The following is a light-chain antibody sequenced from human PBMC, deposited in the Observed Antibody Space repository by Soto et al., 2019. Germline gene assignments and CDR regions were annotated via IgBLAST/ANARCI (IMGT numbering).Light chain of an antibody. J-gene: IGKJ1*01. Sequence: DIQMTQSPSPLSASVGDRVTITCRANQSISNWLAWYQKKPGKVPKLLIYKASNLDYGVPSRFSGSGSGTEFTLTISSLQPDDFATYYCQQYNSYSWTFGQGTKVEAK. CDR1: QSISNW. V-gene: IGKV1-5*03. CDR3: QQYNSYSWT. CDR2: KAS.